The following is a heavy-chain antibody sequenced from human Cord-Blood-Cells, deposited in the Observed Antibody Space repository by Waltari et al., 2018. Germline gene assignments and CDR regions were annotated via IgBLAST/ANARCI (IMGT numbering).Heavy chain of an antibody. J-gene: IGHJ4*02. CDR3: ARVVNWGGYFDY. D-gene: IGHD7-27*01. CDR1: GYSISSGYY. Sequence: QVQLQESGPGLVKPSETLSLTCTVSGYSISSGYYWGWIRQPPGKGLEWIGSIYHSGSTYYNPSLKSRVTISVDTSKNQFSLKLSSVTAADTVVYYCARVVNWGGYFDYWGQGTLVTVSS. CDR2: IYHSGST. V-gene: IGHV4-38-2*02.